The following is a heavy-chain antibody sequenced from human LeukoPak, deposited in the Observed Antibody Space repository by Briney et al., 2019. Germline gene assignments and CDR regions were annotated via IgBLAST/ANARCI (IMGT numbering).Heavy chain of an antibody. D-gene: IGHD3-10*02. V-gene: IGHV4-59*01. J-gene: IGHJ4*02. Sequence: SETLSLTCTVSGGSISPYYWSWIRQPPGKGLEWLGYIYYSGNTEYKPSLKSRVAISVDTSKNQFSLRLSSVTAADTAVYYCARSTGSTMFIDYWGQGTLVTVSS. CDR3: ARSTGSTMFIDY. CDR1: GGSISPYY. CDR2: IYYSGNT.